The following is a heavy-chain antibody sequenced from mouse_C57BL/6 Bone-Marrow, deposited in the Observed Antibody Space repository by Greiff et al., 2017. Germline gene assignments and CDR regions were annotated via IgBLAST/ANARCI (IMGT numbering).Heavy chain of an antibody. CDR1: GYTFTDYY. D-gene: IGHD2-1*01. V-gene: IGHV1-26*01. Sequence: HSGPELVKPGASVKISCKASGYTFTDYYMNWVKQSHGKSLEWIGDINPNNGGTSYNQKFKGKATLTVDKSSSTAYMELRSLTSEDSAVYYCARTYYYDAMDYWGQGTSVTVSS. CDR2: INPNNGGT. CDR3: ARTYYYDAMDY. J-gene: IGHJ4*01.